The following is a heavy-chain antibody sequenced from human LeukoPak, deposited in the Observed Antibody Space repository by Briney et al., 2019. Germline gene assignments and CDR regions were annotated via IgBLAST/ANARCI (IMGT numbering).Heavy chain of an antibody. CDR1: GGSISSGDYY. Sequence: SETLSLTCTVSGGSISSGDYYWSWLRQPPGKGLEWIGYIYYSGSTYYNPSLKSRVTISVDTSKNQFSLKLSSVTAADTAVYYCARDGDYDSSGVDYWGQGTLVTVSS. V-gene: IGHV4-30-4*08. CDR2: IYYSGST. J-gene: IGHJ4*02. CDR3: ARDGDYDSSGVDY. D-gene: IGHD3-22*01.